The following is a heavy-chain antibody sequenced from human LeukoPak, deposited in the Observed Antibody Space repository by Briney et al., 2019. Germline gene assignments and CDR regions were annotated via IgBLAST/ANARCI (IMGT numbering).Heavy chain of an antibody. Sequence: ASVKVSCKASGYTFTSYAMHWVRQVPGQRLEWMGWINAGNGNTNYSQKFQGRVTITRDTSASTAYMELSSLRSEDTAVYYCARVGGGYSYGYDAFFIWGQGTMGTVSS. J-gene: IGHJ3*02. CDR2: INAGNGNT. D-gene: IGHD5-18*01. CDR1: GYTFTSYA. V-gene: IGHV1-3*01. CDR3: ARVGGGYSYGYDAFFI.